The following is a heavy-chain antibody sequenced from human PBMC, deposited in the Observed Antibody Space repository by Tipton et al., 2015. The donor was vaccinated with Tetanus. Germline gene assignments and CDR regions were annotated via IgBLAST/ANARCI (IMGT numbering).Heavy chain of an antibody. CDR3: AREEHGDYGPFEAVDI. D-gene: IGHD4-17*01. CDR2: INHSGST. V-gene: IGHV4-34*01. J-gene: IGHJ3*02. Sequence: TLSLTCAVYGGSFSGYYWSWIRQPPGKGLEWIGEINHSGSTNYNPSLKSRVTISVDTSKNQFSLKLSSVTAADTAVYYCAREEHGDYGPFEAVDIWGQGTMVTVSS. CDR1: GGSFSGYY.